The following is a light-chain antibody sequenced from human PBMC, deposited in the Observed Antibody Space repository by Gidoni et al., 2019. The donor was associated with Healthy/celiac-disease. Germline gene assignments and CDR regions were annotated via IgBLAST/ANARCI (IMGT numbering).Light chain of an antibody. Sequence: EIVLTQSPGTLSLSPGERATLSCRASQSVSSSYFAWYQQKPGQAPRLLIYGASSRATGIPDRFSGSGSGTDFTLTISRLEPEDFAVYYCQQYGTSGRTFGGGTKVEIK. V-gene: IGKV3-20*01. J-gene: IGKJ4*01. CDR2: GAS. CDR3: QQYGTSGRT. CDR1: QSVSSSY.